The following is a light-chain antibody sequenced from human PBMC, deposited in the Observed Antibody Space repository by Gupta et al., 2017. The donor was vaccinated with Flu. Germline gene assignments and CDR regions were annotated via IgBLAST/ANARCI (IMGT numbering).Light chain of an antibody. Sequence: SSELTQPSSVSVSPGQTASITCSGHALSNQYAYWYQQRPGQPPTLRIYKDTERPSGIPERFSGSSSGTTVTLTISGVQTDDEADYYCQTADTRGAWIFGGGTELTVL. CDR2: KDT. CDR1: ALSNQY. J-gene: IGLJ2*01. CDR3: QTADTRGAWI. V-gene: IGLV3-25*02.